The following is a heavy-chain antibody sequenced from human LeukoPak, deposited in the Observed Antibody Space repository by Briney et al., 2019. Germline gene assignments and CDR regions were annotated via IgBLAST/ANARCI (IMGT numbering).Heavy chain of an antibody. V-gene: IGHV1-2*04. CDR3: ARAGMVRGVPFDY. CDR2: INPNSGGT. CDR1: GYTFTGYY. D-gene: IGHD3-10*01. Sequence: GASVKVSCKASGYTFTGYYMHWVRQAPGQGLEWMGWINPNSGGTNYAQKFQGWVTMTRDTSISTAYMELSRLRSDDTAVYYCARAGMVRGVPFDYWGQGTLVTVSS. J-gene: IGHJ4*02.